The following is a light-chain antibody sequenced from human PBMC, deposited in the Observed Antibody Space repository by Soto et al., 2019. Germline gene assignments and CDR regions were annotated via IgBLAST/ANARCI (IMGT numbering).Light chain of an antibody. CDR2: WAV. CDR1: QIVLNRSNNKSY. V-gene: IGKV4-1*01. Sequence: DIVSSQSPASLAVSLSERATINCNSSQIVLNRSNNKSYLAWYQQKPGQPPKVLIYWAVTRGSGVPDRFSGSGSGTDFTLTISSPQAEDVTVYYCQQYYTTPITFGQGTRLEIK. J-gene: IGKJ5*01. CDR3: QQYYTTPIT.